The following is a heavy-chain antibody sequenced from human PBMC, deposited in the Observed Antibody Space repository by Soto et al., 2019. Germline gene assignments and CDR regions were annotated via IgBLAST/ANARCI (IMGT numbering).Heavy chain of an antibody. J-gene: IGHJ4*02. CDR3: ARDCFRLGYLAY. Sequence: SATRSLTCAVSGDSITSGAYYWIWIRQNPGKGLEWIGHIYYSGSTDYNPSLKSRVTISGDTRRNQFSLKLSSVTAADTAVYYCARDCFRLGYLAYWAPGILVPVS. CDR1: GDSITSGAYY. D-gene: IGHD3-9*01. CDR2: IYYSGST. V-gene: IGHV4-31*11.